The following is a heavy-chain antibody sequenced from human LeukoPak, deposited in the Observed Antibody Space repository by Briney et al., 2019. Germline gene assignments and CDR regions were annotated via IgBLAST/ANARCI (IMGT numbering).Heavy chain of an antibody. CDR3: AKDLDTMVRGLIIKPTYYYYGMDV. J-gene: IGHJ6*02. CDR2: ISWNSGTM. V-gene: IGHV3-9*01. CDR1: GFTFDDYA. D-gene: IGHD3-10*01. Sequence: PGGSLRLSCAASGFTFDDYAMHWVRQAPGKGLEWVSGISWNSGTMGYADSVKGRFTISRDNAKNSLYLQMNSLRAEDTALYYCAKDLDTMVRGLIIKPTYYYYGMDVWGRGTTVIVSS.